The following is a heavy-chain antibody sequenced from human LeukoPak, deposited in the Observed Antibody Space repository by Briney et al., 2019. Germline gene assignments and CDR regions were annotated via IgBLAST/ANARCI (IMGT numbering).Heavy chain of an antibody. V-gene: IGHV1-24*01. J-gene: IGHJ6*02. Sequence: GASVKVSCKVSGYILKELFIHWVRQSPGKGLEWMGGFDPEDGEALYAQKFQGRVTMTDDTSTDTAYMELSSLKSEDTAVYYCATGTTEGMDVWGQGTTVTVSS. CDR1: GYILKELF. CDR3: ATGTTEGMDV. CDR2: FDPEDGEA. D-gene: IGHD4-17*01.